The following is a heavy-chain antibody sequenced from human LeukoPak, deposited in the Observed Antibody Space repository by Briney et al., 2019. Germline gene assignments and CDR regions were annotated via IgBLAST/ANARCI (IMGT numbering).Heavy chain of an antibody. CDR2: IIPIFGTA. CDR3: ARPPKDQKQLVLFDY. CDR1: GGTFSSYA. Sequence: ASVKVSCKASGGTFSSYAISWVRQAPGQGLEWMGGIIPIFGTANYAQKFQGRVTITTDESTSTAYMELSSLRSEDTAVYYCARPPKDQKQLVLFDYWGQGTLVTVSS. D-gene: IGHD6-6*01. V-gene: IGHV1-69*05. J-gene: IGHJ4*02.